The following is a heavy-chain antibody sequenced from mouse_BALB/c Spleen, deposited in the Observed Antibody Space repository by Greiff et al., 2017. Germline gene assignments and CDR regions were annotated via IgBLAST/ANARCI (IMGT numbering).Heavy chain of an antibody. J-gene: IGHJ2*01. Sequence: VQLKESGPSLVKPSQTLSLTCSVTGDSITSGYWNWIRKFPGNKLEYMGYISYSGSTYYNPSLKSRISITRDTSKNQYYLQLNSVTTEDTATYYCARSSYYGSSPYFDYWGQGTTLTVSS. V-gene: IGHV3-8*02. CDR2: ISYSGST. CDR3: ARSSYYGSSPYFDY. CDR1: GDSITSGY. D-gene: IGHD1-1*01.